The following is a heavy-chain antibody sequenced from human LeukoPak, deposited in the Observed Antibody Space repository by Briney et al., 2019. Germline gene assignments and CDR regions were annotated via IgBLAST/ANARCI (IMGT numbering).Heavy chain of an antibody. D-gene: IGHD5-24*01. Sequence: SSETLSLTCTVSGGSISTYYWSWIRQPPGKGLEWIAYIDYRGSTTYNPSLKSRVTISVDTSRNQFSLKLSSVTAADTAVYYCARSRGGYSYDHAAFEIWGQGTMVTVSS. CDR1: GGSISTYY. CDR3: ARSRGGYSYDHAAFEI. V-gene: IGHV4-59*01. J-gene: IGHJ3*02. CDR2: IDYRGST.